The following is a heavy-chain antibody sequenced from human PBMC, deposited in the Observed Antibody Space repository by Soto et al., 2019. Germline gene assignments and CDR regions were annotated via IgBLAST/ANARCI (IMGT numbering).Heavy chain of an antibody. CDR3: ASSYGSGYRAFDY. Sequence: QVQLVQSGAEVKRPGSSVKVSCKASGDTFTFYSINWVRQAPGLGLEWMGRINPILSMSNYAQRFQGRVTMTADKSTSTACMELSSRSPEDTAIYYSASSYGSGYRAFDYWGQGALVTVSS. J-gene: IGHJ4*02. V-gene: IGHV1-69*02. CDR1: GDTFTFYS. CDR2: INPILSMS. D-gene: IGHD3-10*01.